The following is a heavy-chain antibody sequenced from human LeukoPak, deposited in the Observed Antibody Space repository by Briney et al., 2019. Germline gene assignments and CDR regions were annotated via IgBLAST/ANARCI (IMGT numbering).Heavy chain of an antibody. D-gene: IGHD1-26*01. V-gene: IGHV1-46*01. CDR1: GYTFTSYY. CDR2: INPSGGSA. J-gene: IGHJ4*02. CDR3: ARESPSYYILDY. Sequence: ASVKVSCKASGYTFTSYYMHWVRQAPGQGLEGMGIINPSGGSASYAQKFQGRVTMTRDMSTSTVYMELSSLRSEDTAVYYCARESPSYYILDYWGQGTLVTVSS.